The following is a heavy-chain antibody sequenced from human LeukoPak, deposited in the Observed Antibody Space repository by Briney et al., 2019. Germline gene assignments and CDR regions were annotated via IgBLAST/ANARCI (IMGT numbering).Heavy chain of an antibody. CDR2: TYYRSKWYH. Sequence: SQTLSLTCAISGDSVSSINGAWHWIRQSPSRGLEWLGRTYYRSKWYHDYASSLEGRITISPDTSTNQFSLQLNSVTPEDTAVYYCARDLGSSGWYTFDYWGQGTLVTVSS. CDR1: GDSVSSINGA. CDR3: ARDLGSSGWYTFDY. J-gene: IGHJ4*02. D-gene: IGHD6-19*01. V-gene: IGHV6-1*01.